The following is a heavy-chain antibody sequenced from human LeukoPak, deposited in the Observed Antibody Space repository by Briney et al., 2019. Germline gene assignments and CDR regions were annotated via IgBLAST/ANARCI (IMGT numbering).Heavy chain of an antibody. D-gene: IGHD6-13*01. CDR1: GGSISSSSYY. CDR3: AREIFGIATDVFDP. CDR2: IYYSGST. J-gene: IGHJ5*02. V-gene: IGHV4-39*07. Sequence: PSETLSLTCTVSGGSISSSSYYWGWIRQPPGKGLEWIGSIYYSGSTYYNPSPKSRVTISVDTSKNKFSLKLNSVTAADTAVYYCAREIFGIATDVFDPWGQGTLVTVSS.